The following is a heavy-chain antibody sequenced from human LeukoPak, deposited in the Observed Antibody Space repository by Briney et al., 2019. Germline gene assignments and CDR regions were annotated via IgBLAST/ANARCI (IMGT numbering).Heavy chain of an antibody. Sequence: PSETLSLTCTVSGGSISSSSYYWGWIRQPPGKGLEWIGSIYHSGSTYYNPSLKSRVTISVDTSKNQFSLKLSSVTAADTAVYYCARDIGDDYGDFRAWFDPWGQGTLVTVSS. D-gene: IGHD4-17*01. J-gene: IGHJ5*02. CDR2: IYHSGST. V-gene: IGHV4-39*07. CDR3: ARDIGDDYGDFRAWFDP. CDR1: GGSISSSSYY.